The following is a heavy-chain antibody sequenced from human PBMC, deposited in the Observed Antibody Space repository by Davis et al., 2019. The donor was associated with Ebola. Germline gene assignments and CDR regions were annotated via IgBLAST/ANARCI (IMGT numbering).Heavy chain of an antibody. Sequence: MPSETLSLTCTVSGGSISSYYWNWIRQPPGKGLEWIGEINHSGSTNYNPSLKSRVTISVDTSKNQFSLKVNSVTAADTAVYYCARKGQLAAGGWFDPWGQGTLVTVSS. D-gene: IGHD6-6*01. V-gene: IGHV4-34*01. CDR1: GGSISSYY. CDR2: INHSGST. J-gene: IGHJ5*02. CDR3: ARKGQLAAGGWFDP.